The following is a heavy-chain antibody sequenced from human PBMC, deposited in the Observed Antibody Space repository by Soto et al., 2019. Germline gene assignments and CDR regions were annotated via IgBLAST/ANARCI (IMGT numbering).Heavy chain of an antibody. CDR2: IIPIFGTA. D-gene: IGHD5-12*01. CDR1: GGTFSSYA. Sequence: SVKVSCKASGGTFSSYAISWVRQAPGQGLEWMGGIIPIFGTANYAQRFQGRVTITADESTSTAYMELSSLRSEDTAVYYCARDEKRVGRDGYNPNWFDPWGQGTLVTVSS. CDR3: ARDEKRVGRDGYNPNWFDP. V-gene: IGHV1-69*13. J-gene: IGHJ5*02.